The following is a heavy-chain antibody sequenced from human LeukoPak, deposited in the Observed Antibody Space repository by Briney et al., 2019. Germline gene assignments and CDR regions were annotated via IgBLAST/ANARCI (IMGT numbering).Heavy chain of an antibody. D-gene: IGHD3-10*01. CDR2: ISSNGGST. J-gene: IGHJ4*02. Sequence: GGSLRLSCSASGFTFSSYAMHWVRQAPGKGLEYVSAISSNGGSTYYADSVKGRFTISRDNSKNTLYLQMNSLRAEDTAVYYCAKVRVRGVLFDYWGQGTLVTVSS. CDR1: GFTFSSYA. V-gene: IGHV3-64*04. CDR3: AKVRVRGVLFDY.